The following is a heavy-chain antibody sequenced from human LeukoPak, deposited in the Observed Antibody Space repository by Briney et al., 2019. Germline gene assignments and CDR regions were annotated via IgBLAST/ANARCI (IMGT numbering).Heavy chain of an antibody. CDR2: ISGSGGST. Sequence: GGSLRLSCAASGFTFSSYAMSWVRQAPGKGLEWVSAISGSGGSTYYADSVKGRFTISRDNSKNTLYLQMNSLRAEDTAVYYCAKPIAAKPPYYYYYMDVWGKGTTVTVSS. CDR3: AKPIAAKPPYYYYYMDV. V-gene: IGHV3-23*01. J-gene: IGHJ6*03. CDR1: GFTFSSYA. D-gene: IGHD6-13*01.